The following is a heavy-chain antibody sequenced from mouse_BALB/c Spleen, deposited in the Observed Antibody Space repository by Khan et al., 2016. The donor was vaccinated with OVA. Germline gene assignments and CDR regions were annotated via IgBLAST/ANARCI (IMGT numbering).Heavy chain of an antibody. CDR2: IWGGGGT. Sequence: VELVESGPGLVAPSQSLSSTCTVSGFSLSRYDIHWVRQPPGKGLAWLGVIWGGGGTDYTSTLKSRLSISKDNSNSQVFLKMNSLQTDDTAMYYCARAYYRYDGYYAMDYWGQGTSVTVSS. J-gene: IGHJ4*01. D-gene: IGHD2-14*01. V-gene: IGHV2-6-4*01. CDR1: GFSLSRYD. CDR3: ARAYYRYDGYYAMDY.